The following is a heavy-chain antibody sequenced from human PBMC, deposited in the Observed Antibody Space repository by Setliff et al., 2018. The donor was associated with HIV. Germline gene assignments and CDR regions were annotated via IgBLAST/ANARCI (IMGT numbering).Heavy chain of an antibody. D-gene: IGHD3-22*01. J-gene: IGHJ6*02. V-gene: IGHV1-18*01. CDR2: ISAYNGNT. CDR3: AREIGDYYDSSGYYPPTDYSYGMDV. CDR1: GYTFTSYD. Sequence: ASVKVSCKASGYTFTSYDISWVRQAPGQGLEWMGWISAYNGNTNYAQKLQGRVPMTTDTSTSTAYMELRSLRSDDTAVYYCAREIGDYYDSSGYYPPTDYSYGMDVWGQGTPVPVSS.